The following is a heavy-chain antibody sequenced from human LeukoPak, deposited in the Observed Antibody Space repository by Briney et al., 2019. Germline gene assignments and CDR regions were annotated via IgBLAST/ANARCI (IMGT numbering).Heavy chain of an antibody. CDR3: ARTVSGLPLDAFDI. CDR2: IYSGGST. J-gene: IGHJ3*02. D-gene: IGHD6-19*01. V-gene: IGHV3-53*01. Sequence: GGSLRLSCAASGFTLSSNYMSWVRQAPGKGLEWVSVIYSGGSTYYADSVKGRFTISRDNAKNSLYLQMNSLRAEDTAVYYCARTVSGLPLDAFDIWGQGTMVTVSS. CDR1: GFTLSSNY.